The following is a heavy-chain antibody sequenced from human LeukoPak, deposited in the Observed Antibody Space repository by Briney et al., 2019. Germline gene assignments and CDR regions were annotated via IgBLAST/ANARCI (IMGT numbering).Heavy chain of an antibody. D-gene: IGHD6-19*01. CDR1: GFTFSDYY. V-gene: IGHV3-11*01. J-gene: IGHJ4*02. CDR3: AKDGVVMLGIAVAGPPDY. Sequence: GGSLRLSCAASGFTFSDYYMSWIRQSPGKGLERVSYISSSGSTTYSADSVKGRFTISRDNSKNTLYLQMNSLRAEDTAVYYCAKDGVVMLGIAVAGPPDYWGQGTLVTVSS. CDR2: ISSSGSTT.